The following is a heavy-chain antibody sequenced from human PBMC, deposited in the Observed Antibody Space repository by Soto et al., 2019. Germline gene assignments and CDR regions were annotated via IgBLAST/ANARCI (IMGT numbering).Heavy chain of an antibody. J-gene: IGHJ6*02. CDR3: ARDLWGYCGTDCYPLDV. CDR2: MYNTGST. V-gene: IGHV4-59*01. D-gene: IGHD2-21*02. CDR1: GGSISGYY. Sequence: QVQLQESGPGLVKPSETLSLTCTVSGGSISGYYWSWIRQPPGKGLEWIGYMYNTGSTVYSPSFKSRVTIPVDTSKNQFSLKLNSVTAADTAVYYCARDLWGYCGTDCYPLDVCGQGTTVTVSS.